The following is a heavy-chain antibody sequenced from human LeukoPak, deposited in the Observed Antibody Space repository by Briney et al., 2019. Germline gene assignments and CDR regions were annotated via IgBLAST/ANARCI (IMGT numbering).Heavy chain of an antibody. V-gene: IGHV3-53*01. CDR2: IYSGGST. Sequence: GRSLRLSWAASGFTFSSYGMPWVRQAPGKGLEWVSVIYSGGSTYYADSVKGRFTISRDNSKNTLYLQMNSLRAEDTAVYYCARERGGSGIYGMDVWGQGTTVTVSS. CDR3: ARERGGSGIYGMDV. J-gene: IGHJ6*02. CDR1: GFTFSSYG. D-gene: IGHD3-10*01.